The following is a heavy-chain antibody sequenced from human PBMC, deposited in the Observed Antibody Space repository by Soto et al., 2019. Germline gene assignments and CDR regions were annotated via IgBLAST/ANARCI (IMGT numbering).Heavy chain of an antibody. J-gene: IGHJ4*02. Sequence: QVQLQQWGAGLLKPSETLSLTCAVYGGSFSGYYLSWIRQPPGKGLEWIGEINHSGSTNYNPSLKSRVPISGDTSKDQFSLELSAVTAADTAVYYCAGGPEGIGARRRYGSGGYYHDYWGQGNLVTVSS. CDR2: INHSGST. D-gene: IGHD3-10*01. CDR3: AGGPEGIGARRRYGSGGYYHDY. V-gene: IGHV4-34*01. CDR1: GGSFSGYY.